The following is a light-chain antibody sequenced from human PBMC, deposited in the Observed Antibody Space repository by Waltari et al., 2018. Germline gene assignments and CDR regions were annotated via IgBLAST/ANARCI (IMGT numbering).Light chain of an antibody. CDR2: TDN. CDR1: NSNIGRNA. Sequence: QSVLTQPPSASGTPGQRVTISCSGSNSNIGRNAVNWYQQLPETAPKLLIYTDNQRPSGVPDRFSGSKSGTSASRAISGLQSEDEADYHCATWDDSLNGWVFGGGTKVTVL. J-gene: IGLJ3*02. V-gene: IGLV1-44*01. CDR3: ATWDDSLNGWV.